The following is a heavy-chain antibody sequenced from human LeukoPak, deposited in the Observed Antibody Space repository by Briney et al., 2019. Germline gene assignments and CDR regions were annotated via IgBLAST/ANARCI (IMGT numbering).Heavy chain of an antibody. V-gene: IGHV3-15*01. CDR3: TTDVRGQWELPPDRDRIFYFDY. J-gene: IGHJ4*02. CDR1: GFTVSSNY. D-gene: IGHD1-26*01. Sequence: PGGSLRLSCAASGFTVSSNYMSWVRQAPGKGLEWVGRIKSKTDGGTTDYAAPVKGRFTISRDDSKNTLYLQMNSLKTEDTAVYYCTTDVRGQWELPPDRDRIFYFDYWGQGTLVTVSS. CDR2: IKSKTDGGTT.